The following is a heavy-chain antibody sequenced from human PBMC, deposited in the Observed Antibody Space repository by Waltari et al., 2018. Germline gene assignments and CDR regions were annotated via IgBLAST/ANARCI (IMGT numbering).Heavy chain of an antibody. CDR2: IYNSGAT. CDR1: HDSIGTYY. D-gene: IGHD6-13*01. CDR3: ARAIVIDTSNWPNRYYYYMDV. V-gene: IGHV4-59*01. J-gene: IGHJ6*03. Sequence: QVQLQESGPGLVKPSETLHLTCSVSHDSIGTYYWSWVRQAPGKVLEWIGFIYNSGATNSDPSLKSRVTISVDASKNQFSLNLRSVTAADTAVYFCARAIVIDTSNWPNRYYYYMDVWGKGTAVTVSS.